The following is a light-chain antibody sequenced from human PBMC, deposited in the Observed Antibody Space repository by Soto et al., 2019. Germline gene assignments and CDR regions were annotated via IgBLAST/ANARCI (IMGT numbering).Light chain of an antibody. CDR3: SSYAGGNSF. Sequence: QSVLAQPPSASGSPGQSVTISCTGTSSDVGGYNYVSWYQQHPGKAPKLMIYEVSKRPSGVPDRFSGSKSGNTASLTVSGLQAEDEADYYCSSYAGGNSFFGPGTKVTVL. J-gene: IGLJ1*01. V-gene: IGLV2-8*01. CDR2: EVS. CDR1: SSDVGGYNY.